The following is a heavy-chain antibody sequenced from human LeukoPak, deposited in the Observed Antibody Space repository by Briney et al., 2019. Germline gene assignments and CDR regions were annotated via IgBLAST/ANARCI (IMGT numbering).Heavy chain of an antibody. J-gene: IGHJ4*02. CDR2: IRYDGSNK. CDR3: AKDQRLGELLPDY. D-gene: IGHD3-10*01. V-gene: IGHV3-30*02. Sequence: GGSLRLSCAASGFTFSSYGMHWVRQAPGKGLEWVAFIRYDGSNKYYADSVKGRFTISRDNSKNTLYLQMNSLRAEDTAVYYCAKDQRLGELLPDYWGQGTLVTVSS. CDR1: GFTFSSYG.